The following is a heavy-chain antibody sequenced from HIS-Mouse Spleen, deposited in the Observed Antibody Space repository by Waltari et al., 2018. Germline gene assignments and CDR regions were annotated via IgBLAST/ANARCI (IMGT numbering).Heavy chain of an antibody. J-gene: IGHJ4*02. Sequence: QLQLQESGPGLVKPSETLSLTCTVSGGSISSSSYYWGWICTPPGKGLEWIGSIYYSGSTYYNPSLKSRVTISVDTSKNQFSLKLSSVTAADTAVYYCASLATYSGSYYYFDYWGQGTLVTVSS. CDR2: IYYSGST. CDR1: GGSISSSSYY. CDR3: ASLATYSGSYYYFDY. V-gene: IGHV4-39*07. D-gene: IGHD1-26*01.